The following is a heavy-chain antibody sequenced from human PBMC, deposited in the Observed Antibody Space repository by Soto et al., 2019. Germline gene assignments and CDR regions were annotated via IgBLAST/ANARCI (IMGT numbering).Heavy chain of an antibody. V-gene: IGHV1-8*01. D-gene: IGHD6-13*01. CDR2: MNPNSGNT. J-gene: IGHJ5*02. Sequence: ASVKVSCKASVYTFTSYDINWVRQATGQGLEWMGWMNPNSGNTGYAQKFQGRVTMTRNTSISTAYMELSSLRSEDTAVYYCARRGSSSWRAYWFDPWGQGTLVTVSS. CDR1: VYTFTSYD. CDR3: ARRGSSSWRAYWFDP.